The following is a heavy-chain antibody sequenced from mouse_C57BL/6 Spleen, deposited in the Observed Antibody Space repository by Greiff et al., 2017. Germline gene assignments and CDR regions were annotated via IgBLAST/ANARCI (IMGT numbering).Heavy chain of an antibody. CDR1: GYAFTNYL. CDR2: INPGSGGT. V-gene: IGHV1-54*01. CDR3: ARSPRRVYYFDY. J-gene: IGHJ2*01. Sequence: VQLQQSGAELVRPGTSVKVSCKASGYAFTNYLIEWVKQRPGQGLEWIGVINPGSGGTNYNEKFKGKATLTADKSSSTAYMQLSSLTSEDSAVYFCARSPRRVYYFDYWGQGTTLTVSS.